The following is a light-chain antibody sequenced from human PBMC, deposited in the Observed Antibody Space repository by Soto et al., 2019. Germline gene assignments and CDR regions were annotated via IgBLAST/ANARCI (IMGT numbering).Light chain of an antibody. CDR3: SSYTSSSTLVV. CDR1: SSDVGGYNY. CDR2: EVS. Sequence: QSVLTQPASVSGSPGQSITISCTGTSSDVGGYNYVSWYQQHPGKAPQLMIFEVSNRPSGVSNRFSGSKSGNTASLTISGLQAEDEADYYCSSYTSSSTLVVFGGGTKVTVL. V-gene: IGLV2-14*01. J-gene: IGLJ2*01.